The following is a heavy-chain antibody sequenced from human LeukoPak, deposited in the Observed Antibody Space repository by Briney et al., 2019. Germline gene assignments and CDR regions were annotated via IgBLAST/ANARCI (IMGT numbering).Heavy chain of an antibody. CDR1: GFTIITYA. J-gene: IGHJ4*02. Sequence: GGSLRLSCAASGFTIITYALSWVRQAPGKGLEWVSAISGSGGSTYYADSVKGRFTISRDNSKNTLYLQMNSLRAEDTAVYYCAKGFRVGSYFDYWGQGTLVTVSS. CDR3: AKGFRVGSYFDY. V-gene: IGHV3-23*01. CDR2: ISGSGGST. D-gene: IGHD3-10*01.